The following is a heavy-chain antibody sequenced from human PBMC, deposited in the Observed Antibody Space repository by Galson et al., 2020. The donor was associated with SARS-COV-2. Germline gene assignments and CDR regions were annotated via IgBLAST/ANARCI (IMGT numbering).Heavy chain of an antibody. Sequence: GESLKISCAASGFTFSTHAMHWVRPAPGKGLEWVAIISYEGSNKFYSDSVKGRFTISRDSSNDTLYLQMNSLRPEDTAVYYCAKDILPNIAVGADSWGQGTRVTVSS. J-gene: IGHJ5*01. V-gene: IGHV3-30*18. CDR1: GFTFSTHA. CDR3: AKDILPNIAVGADS. CDR2: ISYEGSNK. D-gene: IGHD6-19*01.